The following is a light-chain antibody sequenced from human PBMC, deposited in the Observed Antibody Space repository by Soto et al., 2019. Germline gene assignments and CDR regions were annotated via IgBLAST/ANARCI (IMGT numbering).Light chain of an antibody. CDR3: QSYDSSLSGWV. CDR2: GNS. V-gene: IGLV1-40*01. CDR1: SSNIGAGYD. Sequence: QSVLTQPPSVSGAPGQRVTISCTGSSSNIGAGYDVHWYQQLPGTAPNLLIYGNSNRASGVPDRFSGSKSGTSASLAITGLQAEDEADYYCQSYDSSLSGWVFGGGTKLTVL. J-gene: IGLJ3*02.